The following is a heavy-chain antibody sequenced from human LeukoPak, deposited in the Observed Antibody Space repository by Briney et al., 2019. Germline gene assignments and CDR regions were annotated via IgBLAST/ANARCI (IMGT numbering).Heavy chain of an antibody. J-gene: IGHJ4*02. D-gene: IGHD3-10*01. CDR2: IYHSGNT. Sequence: SETLYLTCTVSGGSISSDDYYWTWIRQSPGKGLEWIGYIYHSGNTNYNPSLKSRATISIETSKNQFSLKLSSVTAADTAVYYCASLWFGEPSSFDYWGQGTLVTVSS. CDR1: GGSISSDDYY. CDR3: ASLWFGEPSSFDY. V-gene: IGHV4-30-4*08.